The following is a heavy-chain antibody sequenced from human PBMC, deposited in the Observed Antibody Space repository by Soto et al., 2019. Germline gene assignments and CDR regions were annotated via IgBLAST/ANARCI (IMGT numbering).Heavy chain of an antibody. CDR2: MNPNSGNT. CDR3: AINYYDFWSCYYTREV. Sequence: QVQLVQSGAEVKKPGASVKVSCKASGYTFTIYDINWVRQATGQGLEWMGGMNPNSGNTGYAQKFQGRGTMTRNTPISTPYMELSSLRSEDTAGYYCAINYYDFWSCYYTREVRGKGTTVTVSS. J-gene: IGHJ6*04. D-gene: IGHD3-3*01. CDR1: GYTFTIYD. V-gene: IGHV1-8*01.